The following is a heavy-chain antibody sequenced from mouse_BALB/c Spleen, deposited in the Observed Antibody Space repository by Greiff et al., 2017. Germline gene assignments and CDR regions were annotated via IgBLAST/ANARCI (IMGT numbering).Heavy chain of an antibody. CDR2: IWSGGST. V-gene: IGHV2-2*02. CDR3: ASYYYGSSFYYYAMDY. Sequence: VQRVESGPGLVQPSQSLSITCTVSGFSLTSYGVHWVRQSPGKGLEWLGVIWSGGSTDYNAAFISRLSISKDNSKSQVFFKMNSLQANDTAIYYCASYYYGSSFYYYAMDYWGQGTSVTVSS. D-gene: IGHD1-1*01. J-gene: IGHJ4*01. CDR1: GFSLTSYG.